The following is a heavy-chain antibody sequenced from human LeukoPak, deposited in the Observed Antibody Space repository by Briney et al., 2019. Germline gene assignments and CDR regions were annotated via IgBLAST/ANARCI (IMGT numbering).Heavy chain of an antibody. Sequence: ASVKVSCKASGYTFTSYGISWARQAPGRAFEWMGWITVYDANTNHAQTNYAQKFQGRVTITTDESTSTAYMELSSLRSEDTAVYYCARGITGSRRLFDYWGQGTLVTVSS. V-gene: IGHV1-18*01. CDR3: ARGITGSRRLFDY. D-gene: IGHD1-20*01. CDR1: GYTFTSYG. CDR2: ITVYDANTNHAQT. J-gene: IGHJ4*02.